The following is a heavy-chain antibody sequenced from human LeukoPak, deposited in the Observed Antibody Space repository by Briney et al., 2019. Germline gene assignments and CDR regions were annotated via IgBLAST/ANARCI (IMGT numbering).Heavy chain of an antibody. CDR3: ARDQSITMVRGITRAPPKY. CDR2: ISSSSSYI. V-gene: IGHV3-21*01. D-gene: IGHD3-10*01. J-gene: IGHJ4*02. CDR1: GFTFSSYS. Sequence: GGSLRLSCAASGFTFSSYSMNWVRQAPGKGLEWVSSISSSSSYIYYADSVKGRFTISRDNAKNSLYLQMSSLRAEDTAVYYCARDQSITMVRGITRAPPKYWGQGTLVTVSS.